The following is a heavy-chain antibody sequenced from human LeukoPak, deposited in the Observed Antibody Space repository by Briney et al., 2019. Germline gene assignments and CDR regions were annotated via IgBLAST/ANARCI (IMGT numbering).Heavy chain of an antibody. CDR2: ISGSGGST. Sequence: TGGSLRLSCAASGFTFSSYAMSWVRQAPGKGLEWVSAISGSGGSTYYADSVKGRFTISRDNSKNTLYLQMNSLRAEDTAVYYCAKEGPMVRGVGSDAFDIWGQGTMVTVSS. V-gene: IGHV3-23*01. CDR1: GFTFSSYA. CDR3: AKEGPMVRGVGSDAFDI. D-gene: IGHD3-10*01. J-gene: IGHJ3*02.